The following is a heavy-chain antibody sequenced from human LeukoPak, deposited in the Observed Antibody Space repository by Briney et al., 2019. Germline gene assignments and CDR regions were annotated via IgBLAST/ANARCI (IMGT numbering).Heavy chain of an antibody. Sequence: GGSLRLSCAASGFTFSGSAMHWVRQASGKGLEWVGRIRSKANSYATAYAASVKGRFTISRDDSKNTAYLQMNSLKTEDTAVYYCTRPSFYDSSGYYRQGEGDYWGQGTLVTVSS. CDR3: TRPSFYDSSGYYRQGEGDY. V-gene: IGHV3-73*01. CDR2: IRSKANSYAT. D-gene: IGHD3-22*01. J-gene: IGHJ4*02. CDR1: GFTFSGSA.